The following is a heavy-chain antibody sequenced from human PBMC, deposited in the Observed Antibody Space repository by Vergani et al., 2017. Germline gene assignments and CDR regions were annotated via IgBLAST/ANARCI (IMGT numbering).Heavy chain of an antibody. V-gene: IGHV3-21*01. J-gene: IGHJ3*02. CDR3: ARPLSYYYDSTRDAFDI. CDR1: GFTFSSYS. D-gene: IGHD3-22*01. Sequence: EVQLVESGGGLVKPGGSLRLSCAASGFTFSSYSMNWVRQAPGKGLGWVSSISSSSSYIYYADSVKGRFTISRDNAKNSLYLQMNSLRAEDTAVYYCARPLSYYYDSTRDAFDIWGQGTMVTVSS. CDR2: ISSSSSYI.